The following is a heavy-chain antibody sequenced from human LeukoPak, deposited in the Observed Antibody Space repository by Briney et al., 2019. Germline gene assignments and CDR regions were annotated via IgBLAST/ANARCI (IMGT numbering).Heavy chain of an antibody. V-gene: IGHV4-38-2*02. CDR1: GYSISSGYY. CDR2: IYPSGTT. Sequence: SETLSLTGTVSGYSISSGYYWGWVRQPPGKGLGWIGDIYPSGTTDYNPSLKTRVTISVDTSKNQFSLKLSPVTAPDTAVYFCARAYSSSWYFNWFDPWGQGTLVTVSS. D-gene: IGHD6-13*01. J-gene: IGHJ5*02. CDR3: ARAYSSSWYFNWFDP.